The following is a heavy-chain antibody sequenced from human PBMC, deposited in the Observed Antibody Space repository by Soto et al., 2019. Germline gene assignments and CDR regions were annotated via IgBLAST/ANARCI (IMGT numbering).Heavy chain of an antibody. CDR3: SRRSPAARGGGMDV. D-gene: IGHD6-6*01. Sequence: QVHLQESGPGLVKPSQTLSLTCTVSGGSITSGDYFWSWIRQPPGKGLEWIGYIYNTGSTYYNPSLQSRVTKSVDTSKSQPSLELRSVTAADTAVYYCSRRSPAARGGGMDVWGQGTTVSVSS. CDR2: IYNTGST. CDR1: GGSITSGDYF. V-gene: IGHV4-30-4*01. J-gene: IGHJ6*02.